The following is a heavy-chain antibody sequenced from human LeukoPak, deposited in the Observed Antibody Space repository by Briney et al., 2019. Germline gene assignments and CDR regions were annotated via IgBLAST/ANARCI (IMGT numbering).Heavy chain of an antibody. V-gene: IGHV4-4*07. CDR1: GGSISNYY. CDR3: ARERVTPGVALANWFDP. J-gene: IGHJ5*02. CDR2: IYISGST. D-gene: IGHD2-21*02. Sequence: SETLSLTCTVSGGSISNYYWSWIRQPAGKGLEWIGRIYISGSTNYNPSLKSRVTMSVDTSKNQFSLKLSSVTAADTAVYYCARERVTPGVALANWFDPWGQGTLVTVSS.